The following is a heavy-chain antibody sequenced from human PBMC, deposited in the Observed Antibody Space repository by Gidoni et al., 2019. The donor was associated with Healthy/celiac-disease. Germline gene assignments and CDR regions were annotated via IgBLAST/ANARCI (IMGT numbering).Heavy chain of an antibody. J-gene: IGHJ6*02. D-gene: IGHD5-18*01. V-gene: IGHV4-34*01. CDR3: ARGRRGYSYVYYYGRDV. CDR1: GGSFSGYY. Sequence: QVQLQQWGAGLLKPSETLSLTCGVYGGSFSGYYWSWIRQPPGKGLEWIGEINHSGSTNYNPSLKSRVTISVDTTKNQFSLKLSSVTAADTAVYYCARGRRGYSYVYYYGRDVWGQGTTVTVSS. CDR2: INHSGST.